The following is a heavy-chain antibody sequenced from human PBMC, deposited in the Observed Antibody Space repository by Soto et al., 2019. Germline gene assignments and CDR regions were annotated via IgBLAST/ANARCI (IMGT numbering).Heavy chain of an antibody. Sequence: PSETLSLPWTVSGGSISSGDSYWRWIRQPPGKGLERIGYMYYSGTTYYNTSLKSRVSFSVDTSKYQCSLKLTSLTAADTAVYYCARDEKKSDFYSGMYVWGQGTTVTVSS. CDR2: MYYSGTT. CDR3: ARDEKKSDFYSGMYV. CDR1: GGSISSGDSY. V-gene: IGHV4-30-4*01. J-gene: IGHJ6*02.